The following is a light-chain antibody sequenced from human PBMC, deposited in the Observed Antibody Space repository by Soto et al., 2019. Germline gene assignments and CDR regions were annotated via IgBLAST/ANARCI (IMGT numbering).Light chain of an antibody. CDR1: QSLTSY. CDR3: QQYDIWPPYT. J-gene: IGKJ2*01. CDR2: GIS. V-gene: IGKV3-15*01. Sequence: EIVMTQSPATLSVSPGETATLSCRASQSLTSYLAWYHQKPGQAPRLLIYGISTRATGIPPRFSGGGSGTEFTVTISSLQSEDFAIYYCQQYDIWPPYTFGQGTKVDI.